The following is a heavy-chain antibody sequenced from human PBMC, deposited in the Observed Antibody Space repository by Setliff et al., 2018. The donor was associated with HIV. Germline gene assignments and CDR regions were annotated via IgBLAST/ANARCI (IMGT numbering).Heavy chain of an antibody. CDR2: IYYSGST. CDR3: ARAPGSMIVVANFDY. CDR1: GGSISSYY. D-gene: IGHD3-22*01. Sequence: SETLSLTCTVSGGSISSYYWSWIRQHPGKGLEWIGYIYYSGSTNYNPSLKSRVTISVDTSKNQSSLKLSSGTAEDTAVYYCARAPGSMIVVANFDYWGQGTLVTVSS. J-gene: IGHJ4*02. V-gene: IGHV4-59*01.